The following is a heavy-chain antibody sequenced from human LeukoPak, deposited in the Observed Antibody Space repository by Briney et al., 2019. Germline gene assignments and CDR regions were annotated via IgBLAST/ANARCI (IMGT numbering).Heavy chain of an antibody. J-gene: IGHJ3*02. D-gene: IGHD4-23*01. Sequence: ASVKVSCKASGYTFTSYGISWVRQAPGQGLEWMGWISAYNGNTNYAQKLQGRVTMTTDTSTSTAYMELRSLRSGDTAVYYCARSLTTVVTPHDAFDIWGQGTMVTVSS. CDR1: GYTFTSYG. CDR3: ARSLTTVVTPHDAFDI. V-gene: IGHV1-18*01. CDR2: ISAYNGNT.